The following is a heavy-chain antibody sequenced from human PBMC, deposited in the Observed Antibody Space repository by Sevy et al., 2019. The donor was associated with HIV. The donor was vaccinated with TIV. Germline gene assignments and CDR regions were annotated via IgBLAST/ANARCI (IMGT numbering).Heavy chain of an antibody. CDR2: ISSSGGST. CDR1: GFTFSNYA. CDR3: ARGEVVVPVADYGMDV. D-gene: IGHD2-2*01. V-gene: IGHV3-23*01. Sequence: GGSLRLSCAASGFTFSNYAMSWVRQAPGKGLEWVSSISSSGGSTYYADSVKGRFTISRDNSKNTLYLQMNSLRAEDTAVYYCARGEVVVPVADYGMDVWGQGTTVTVSS. J-gene: IGHJ6*02.